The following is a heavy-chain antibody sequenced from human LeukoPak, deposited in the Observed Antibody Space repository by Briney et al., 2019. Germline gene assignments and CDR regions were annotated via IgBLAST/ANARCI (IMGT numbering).Heavy chain of an antibody. CDR3: ARVDSSDQYFDY. CDR1: GFTFSSYW. V-gene: IGHV3-74*01. CDR2: INSDGSST. J-gene: IGHJ4*02. D-gene: IGHD3-9*01. Sequence: GGSLRLSCAASGFTFSSYWMHWVRQAPGKGLVWVSRINSDGSSTSYADSVKGRFTISRDNAKNSLYLQMNSLRAEDTAVYYCARVDSSDQYFDYWGQGTLVTVSS.